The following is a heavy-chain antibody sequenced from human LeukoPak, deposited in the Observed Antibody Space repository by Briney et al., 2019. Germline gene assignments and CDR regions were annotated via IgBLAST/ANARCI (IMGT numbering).Heavy chain of an antibody. CDR3: ARDEAYNWNDVHNYFDY. V-gene: IGHV4-38-2*02. D-gene: IGHD1-1*01. Sequence: PSETLSLTCTVSGYSISSGYYWAWIRQPPGKGLEWIGSIYHSGSTYYNPSLKSRVTISVDTSKNQFSLKLSSVTAADTAVYYCARDEAYNWNDVHNYFDYWGQGTLVTVSS. CDR1: GYSISSGYY. J-gene: IGHJ4*02. CDR2: IYHSGST.